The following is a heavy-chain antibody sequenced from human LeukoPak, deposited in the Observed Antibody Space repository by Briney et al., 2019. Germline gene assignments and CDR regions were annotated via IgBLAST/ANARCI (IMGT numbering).Heavy chain of an antibody. V-gene: IGHV1-69*08. CDR2: IIAILDTA. CDR3: VRSGYDYDWFDP. Sequence: ASVKVSCKASGGSFSDYSISWVRQAPGQGLEWMGRIIAILDTAHYAQKFQGRFTITADKPTTTVYMELSSLRSDDTAVYYCVRSGYDYDWFDPWGQGTLVTVSS. CDR1: GGSFSDYS. J-gene: IGHJ5*02. D-gene: IGHD5-12*01.